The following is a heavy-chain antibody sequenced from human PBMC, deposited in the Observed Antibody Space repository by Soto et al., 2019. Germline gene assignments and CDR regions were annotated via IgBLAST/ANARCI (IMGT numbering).Heavy chain of an antibody. CDR1: GYTFTSYG. V-gene: IGHV1-18*01. D-gene: IGHD6-19*01. CDR3: GRYSSGWYIDY. J-gene: IGHJ4*02. CDR2: ISAYNGNT. Sequence: ASVKVSCKASGYTFTSYGISWVRQAPGQGLEWMGWISAYNGNTNYAQKLQGRVTMTTDTSKNQFSLQLNSVTPEDTAVYYCGRYSSGWYIDYWGQGTLVTVSS.